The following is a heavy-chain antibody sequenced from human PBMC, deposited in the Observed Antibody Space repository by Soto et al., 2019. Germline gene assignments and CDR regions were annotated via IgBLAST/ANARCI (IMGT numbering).Heavy chain of an antibody. D-gene: IGHD6-25*01. CDR3: ARERHMDV. J-gene: IGHJ6*02. V-gene: IGHV1-2*04. CDR1: GYTFTDYY. CDR2: INPSTGVT. Sequence: QVQLVQSGAEVKKPGASVRVSCKASGYTFTDYYMHWVRQAPGQGLEWMGWINPSTGVTTYAPKFQGWVTLTRDASVNTAYMELNNLTSNDTAVHYCARERHMDVWGQGTTVIVSS.